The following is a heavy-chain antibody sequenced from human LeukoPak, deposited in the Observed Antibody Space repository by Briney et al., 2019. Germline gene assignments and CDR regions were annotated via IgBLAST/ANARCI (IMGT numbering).Heavy chain of an antibody. CDR1: GFTFSSYA. Sequence: GGSLRLSCAASGFTFSSYAMSWVRQAPGKGLEWVSAISGSGGSTYYADSVKGRFTISRNNSKNTLYLQMNSLRAEDTAVYYCAKDLYGDYVVTFDYWGQGTLVTVSS. J-gene: IGHJ4*02. V-gene: IGHV3-23*01. CDR2: ISGSGGST. D-gene: IGHD4-17*01. CDR3: AKDLYGDYVVTFDY.